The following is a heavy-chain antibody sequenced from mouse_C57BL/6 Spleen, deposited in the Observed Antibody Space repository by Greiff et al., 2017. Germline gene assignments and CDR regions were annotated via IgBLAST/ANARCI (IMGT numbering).Heavy chain of an antibody. D-gene: IGHD2-5*01. CDR2: INPNNGGT. CDR3: AYSNYLDY. CDR1: GYTFTDYY. V-gene: IGHV1-26*01. Sequence: EVKLQQSGPELVKPGASVKISCKASGYTFTDYYMNWVKQSHGKSLEWIGDINPNNGGTSYNQKFKGKATLTVDKSSSTAYMELRSLTSEDSAVYYCAYSNYLDYWGQGTTLTVSS. J-gene: IGHJ2*01.